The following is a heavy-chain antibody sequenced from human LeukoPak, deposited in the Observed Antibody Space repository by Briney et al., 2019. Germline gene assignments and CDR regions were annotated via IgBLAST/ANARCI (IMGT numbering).Heavy chain of an antibody. V-gene: IGHV1-2*02. J-gene: IGHJ5*02. CDR2: INPNSGGT. CDR1: GYTFTGYY. Sequence: ASVKVSCKASGYTFTGYYMHWARQAPGQGLEWMGWINPNSGGTNYAQKFQGRVTMTRDTSISTAYIELSRLRSDDTAVYYCARAKLRAAAGIHLGFDPWGQGTLVTVSS. D-gene: IGHD6-13*01. CDR3: ARAKLRAAAGIHLGFDP.